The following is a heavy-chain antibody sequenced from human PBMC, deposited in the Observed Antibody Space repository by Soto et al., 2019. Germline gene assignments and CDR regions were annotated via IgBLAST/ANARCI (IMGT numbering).Heavy chain of an antibody. D-gene: IGHD3-10*01. J-gene: IGHJ6*02. CDR1: AYTFTRYG. CDR2: INSSNGNA. CDR3: ARGGPTSADHYYGMDV. V-gene: IGHV1-18*01. Sequence: ASVKVSCKASAYTFTRYGVNWVRQAPGQGLEWMGWINSSNGNAEYAQDLQGRVTMTIDTSTSTAYMELRSLRSDDTAVYYCARGGPTSADHYYGMDVWGQGTTVTVSS.